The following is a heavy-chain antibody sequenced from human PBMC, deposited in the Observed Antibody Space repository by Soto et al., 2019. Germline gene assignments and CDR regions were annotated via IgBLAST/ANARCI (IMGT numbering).Heavy chain of an antibody. V-gene: IGHV4-4*02. CDR1: GGSISSSNW. Sequence: QVQLQESGPGLVKPSGTLSLTCAVSGGSISSSNWWSWVRQPPGKGLEWIGEIYHSGSTNYNPSLKIRVTISVDKSENQFSLKLSSVTAADTAVYYCARVGVEMATIRSGFDYWGQGTLVTVSS. J-gene: IGHJ4*02. D-gene: IGHD5-12*01. CDR2: IYHSGST. CDR3: ARVGVEMATIRSGFDY.